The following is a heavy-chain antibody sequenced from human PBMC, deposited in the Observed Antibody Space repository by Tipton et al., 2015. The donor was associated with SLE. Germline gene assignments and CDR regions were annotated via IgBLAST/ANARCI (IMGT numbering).Heavy chain of an antibody. V-gene: IGHV4-34*01. CDR2: INHSGST. CDR1: GFTFSSYE. J-gene: IGHJ6*02. D-gene: IGHD4-23*01. CDR3: ARTDGGSFYYYGMDV. Sequence: LRLSCAASGFTFSSYEMNWVRQAPGKGLEWIGEINHSGSTNYNPSLKSRVTISVDTSKNQFSLKLSSVTAADTAVYYCARTDGGSFYYYGMDVWGQGTTVTVSS.